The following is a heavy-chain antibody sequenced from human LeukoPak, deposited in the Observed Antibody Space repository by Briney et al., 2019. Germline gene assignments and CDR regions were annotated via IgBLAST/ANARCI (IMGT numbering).Heavy chain of an antibody. Sequence: ASVKVSCKASGYTFTGYYMHWVRQAPGQGLEWMGWINSNSGGTNYAQKFQGRVTMTRDTSISTAYMELSSLRSDDTAVYYCARGPAVSSSWYVYWGQGTLVTVSS. CDR1: GYTFTGYY. V-gene: IGHV1-2*02. CDR2: INSNSGGT. J-gene: IGHJ4*02. D-gene: IGHD6-13*01. CDR3: ARGPAVSSSWYVY.